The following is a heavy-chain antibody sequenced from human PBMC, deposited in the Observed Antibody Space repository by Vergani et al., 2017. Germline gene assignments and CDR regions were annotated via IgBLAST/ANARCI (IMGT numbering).Heavy chain of an antibody. D-gene: IGHD4-11*01. V-gene: IGHV4-34*01. CDR1: GGSFSGYY. J-gene: IGHJ4*02. Sequence: QVQLQQWRAGLLKPSETLSLTCAVYGGSFSGYYWSWIRQPPGKGLEWIGEINHSGSTNYNPALKSRVTISVDTSKNQFSLKLSSVTAADTAVYYCARGLYSNYPWGYWGQGTLVTVSS. CDR3: ARGLYSNYPWGY. CDR2: INHSGST.